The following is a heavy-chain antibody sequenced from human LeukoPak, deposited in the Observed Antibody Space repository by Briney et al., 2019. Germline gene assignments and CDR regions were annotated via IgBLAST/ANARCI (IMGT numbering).Heavy chain of an antibody. CDR2: ISGSDGST. Sequence: GGSLRLSCAASGFTFSSYAMSWVRQAPGKGLEWVSAISGSDGSTYYADSVKGRFTISRDNSKNTLYLQMNSLRAEDTAVYYCANRYGSGSYPFDYWGQGTLVTVSS. CDR3: ANRYGSGSYPFDY. CDR1: GFTFSSYA. J-gene: IGHJ4*02. V-gene: IGHV3-23*01. D-gene: IGHD3-10*01.